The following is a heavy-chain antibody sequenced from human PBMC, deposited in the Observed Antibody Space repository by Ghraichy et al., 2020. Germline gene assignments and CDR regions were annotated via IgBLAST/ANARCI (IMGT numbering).Heavy chain of an antibody. CDR3: ARERGGYIGDAC. J-gene: IGHJ4*02. CDR2: ISYIGFT. D-gene: IGHD4-17*01. Sequence: SQTLSLTCLVSVATISTGSYSCTWIRHQPGKGLEWIVLISYIGFTYYNPSLVGRLFISLVTSKNQFSLELSSVTAAYTAVYYCARERGGYIGDACWGQGNLVTGSS. V-gene: IGHV4-31*03. CDR1: VATISTGSYS.